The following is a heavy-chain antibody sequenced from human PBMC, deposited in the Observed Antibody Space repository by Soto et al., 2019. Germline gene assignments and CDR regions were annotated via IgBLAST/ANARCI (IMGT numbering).Heavy chain of an antibody. CDR2: IYYSGST. Sequence: PSETLSLTCTVSGGSISSGDYYWSWIRQPPGKGLEWIGYIYYSGSTYYNPSLKSRVTISVDTSKNQFSLKLSSVTAADTAVYYCARDAIAAAGYGMDVWGQGTTVTVSS. J-gene: IGHJ6*02. V-gene: IGHV4-30-4*01. CDR3: ARDAIAAAGYGMDV. CDR1: GGSISSGDYY. D-gene: IGHD6-13*01.